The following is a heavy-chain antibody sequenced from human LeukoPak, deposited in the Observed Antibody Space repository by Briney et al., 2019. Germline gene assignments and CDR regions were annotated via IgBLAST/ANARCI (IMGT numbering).Heavy chain of an antibody. CDR3: ARVAAAGIYYYYYMDV. D-gene: IGHD6-13*01. CDR2: IRQDGSEK. Sequence: PGGSLRLSCAASGFTFSSYGMSWVRQAPGKGLEWVANIRQDGSEKYYVDSAKGRFTISRDNAKNSLYLQMNSLRAEDTAVYYCARVAAAGIYYYYYMDVWGKGTTVTVSS. V-gene: IGHV3-7*01. CDR1: GFTFSSYG. J-gene: IGHJ6*03.